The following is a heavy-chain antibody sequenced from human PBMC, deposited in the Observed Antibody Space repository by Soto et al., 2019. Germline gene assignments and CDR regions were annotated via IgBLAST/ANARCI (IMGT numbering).Heavy chain of an antibody. CDR3: ARGRYCLTGRCFPNWFDS. V-gene: IGHV4-39*01. Sequence: SETLSLTCSVSGGSISGSYYYWGWLRQSPGKGPEWIGSVFYTGFTSYNPSLESRVAISVDTSKSQFSLNVTSVTAADTAVYFCARGRYCLTGRCFPNWFDSWGQGALVTVSS. CDR1: GGSISGSYYY. D-gene: IGHD7-27*01. J-gene: IGHJ5*01. CDR2: VFYTGFT.